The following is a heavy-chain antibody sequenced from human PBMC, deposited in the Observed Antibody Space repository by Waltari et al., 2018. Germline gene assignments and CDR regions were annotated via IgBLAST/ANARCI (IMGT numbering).Heavy chain of an antibody. CDR1: GGSLSSSSHY. Sequence: LQLQESGPGPVKPSATLFLTCTVSGGSLSSSSHYWGWIRQPPGKGLEWIGSIYYSARTDDNPALKSGGTMPVDTSKNQASQMLSSGTGAEKAVDYWGREGWEGDYFDYWGQGTLVTVSS. CDR3: GREGWEGDYFDY. D-gene: IGHD1-26*01. CDR2: IYYSART. J-gene: IGHJ4*02. V-gene: IGHV4-39*07.